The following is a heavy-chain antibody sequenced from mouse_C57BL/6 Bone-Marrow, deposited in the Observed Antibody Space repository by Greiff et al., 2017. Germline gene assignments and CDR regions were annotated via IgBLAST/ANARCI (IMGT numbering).Heavy chain of an antibody. CDR3: ARHSNAWFAY. J-gene: IGHJ3*01. Sequence: DVKLVESGGDLVKPGGSLKLSCAASGFTFSSYGMSWVRQTPDKRLEWVATISSGGSYTYYPDSVKGRFTISRDNAKNTLYLQMSSLKSEYTAMYYCARHSNAWFAYWGQGTLVTVSA. CDR2: ISSGGSYT. D-gene: IGHD2-5*01. CDR1: GFTFSSYG. V-gene: IGHV5-6*02.